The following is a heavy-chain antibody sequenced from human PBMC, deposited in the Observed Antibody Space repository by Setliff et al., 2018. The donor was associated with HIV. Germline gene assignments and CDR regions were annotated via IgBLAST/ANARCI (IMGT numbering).Heavy chain of an antibody. CDR1: GFTFSTYS. J-gene: IGHJ5*01. Sequence: LRLSCEASGFTFSTYSMNWVRQAPGTGRGWVSLISGGDGDTYYADSVRGRFTISRDNSKNTLYLQMNSLRAEDTAVYYCAKSQDRYFNCLDSWGQGTLVTVSS. V-gene: IGHV3-23*01. CDR2: ISGGDGDT. D-gene: IGHD3-9*01. CDR3: AKSQDRYFNCLDS.